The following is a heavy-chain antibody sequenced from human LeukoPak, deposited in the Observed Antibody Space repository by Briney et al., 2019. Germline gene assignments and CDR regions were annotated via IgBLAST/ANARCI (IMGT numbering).Heavy chain of an antibody. V-gene: IGHV3-66*01. CDR2: IYSGGST. CDR3: ARDNDSSGWYLYDY. J-gene: IGHJ4*02. Sequence: GGSLRLSCAASGFTVSSNYMSWVRQAPGKGLEWVSVIYSGGSTYYADSVKGRFTISRDNSKNTLYLQMNSLRAEDTAVYYCARDNDSSGWYLYDYWGQGTLVTVSS. D-gene: IGHD6-19*01. CDR1: GFTVSSNY.